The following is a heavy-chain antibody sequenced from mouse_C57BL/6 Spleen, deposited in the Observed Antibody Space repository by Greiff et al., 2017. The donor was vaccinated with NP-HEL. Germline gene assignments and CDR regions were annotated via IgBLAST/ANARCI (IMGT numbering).Heavy chain of an antibody. D-gene: IGHD1-1*01. CDR2: IYPGSGNT. CDR1: GYSFTSYY. J-gene: IGHJ1*03. Sequence: QVQLQQSGPELVKPGASVKISCKASGYSFTSYYIHWVKQRPGQGLEWIGWIYPGSGNTKYNEKFKGKATLTADTSSSTAYMQLSSLTSEDSAVYYCARDYCSGYRYFDVWGTGTTVTVSS. V-gene: IGHV1-66*01. CDR3: ARDYCSGYRYFDV.